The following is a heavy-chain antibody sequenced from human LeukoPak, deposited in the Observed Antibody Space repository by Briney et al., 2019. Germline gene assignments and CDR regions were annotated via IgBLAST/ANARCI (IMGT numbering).Heavy chain of an antibody. CDR2: VDPEDGET. J-gene: IGHJ5*02. Sequence: ASVKVFCKVSGYTFTDYYMHWVQQAPGKGLEWMGLVDPEDGETIYAEKFQGRVTITADTSTDTAYMELSSLRSEDTAVYYCVVVPAAIRNSVWFDPWGQGTLVTVSS. D-gene: IGHD2-2*02. CDR1: GYTFTDYY. V-gene: IGHV1-69-2*01. CDR3: VVVPAAIRNSVWFDP.